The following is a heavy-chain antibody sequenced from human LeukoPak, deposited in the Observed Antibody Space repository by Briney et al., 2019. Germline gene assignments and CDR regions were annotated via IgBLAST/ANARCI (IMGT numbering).Heavy chain of an antibody. Sequence: SETLSLTCNVSGGSISNFYWSWIRQPPGKGLEWIGYIHYSGSTNYNPSLKSRGTISVDTSKNQFSLKLSSVTAADTAVYYCARFDSSGYQFDYWGQGTLVTVSS. CDR2: IHYSGST. D-gene: IGHD3-22*01. J-gene: IGHJ4*02. CDR3: ARFDSSGYQFDY. CDR1: GGSISNFY. V-gene: IGHV4-59*01.